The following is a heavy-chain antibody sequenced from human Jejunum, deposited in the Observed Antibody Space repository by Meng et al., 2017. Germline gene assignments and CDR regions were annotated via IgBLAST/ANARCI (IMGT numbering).Heavy chain of an antibody. Sequence: GGSLRLSCAASGFSFSSDWMSWVRQAPEKGLEWVANIKRDGSEKNYVDSVKGRFTISRDNAKNSLYLQMNSLRAEDTAVYYCARSASYYYFDYWGQGTLVTVSS. CDR2: IKRDGSEK. CDR1: GFSFSSDW. D-gene: IGHD1-26*01. J-gene: IGHJ4*02. V-gene: IGHV3-7*01. CDR3: ARSASYYYFDY.